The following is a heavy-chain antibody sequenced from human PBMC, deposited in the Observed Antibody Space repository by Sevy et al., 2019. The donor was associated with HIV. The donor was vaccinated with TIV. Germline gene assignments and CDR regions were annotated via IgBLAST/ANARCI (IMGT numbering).Heavy chain of an antibody. CDR3: ARDRIAAAGGHFDY. CDR2: VSYIGST. J-gene: IGHJ4*02. CDR1: GGSVSSGDYY. Sequence: SETLSLTCAVSGGSVSSGDYYWSWIRQPPGKGLEWMGYVSYIGSTNYSPSLKSRLTISVDTSRKQFSLKLNSVTAADTAVYYCARDRIAAAGGHFDYWGQGILVTVSS. V-gene: IGHV4-61*08. D-gene: IGHD6-13*01.